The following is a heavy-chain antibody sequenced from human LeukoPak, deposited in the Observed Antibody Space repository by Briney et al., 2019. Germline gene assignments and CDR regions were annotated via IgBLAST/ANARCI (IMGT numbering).Heavy chain of an antibody. CDR3: AKDEFMITFLIYY. D-gene: IGHD3-16*01. CDR2: ISGSGGSK. J-gene: IGHJ4*02. CDR1: GFTFSSYA. V-gene: IGHV3-23*01. Sequence: PGGSLRLSCAASGFTFSSYAMSWVRQAPGKGLEWVSAISGSGGSKYYADSVKGRFTISRDNSKNTLYLQMNSLRAEDTAVYYCAKDEFMITFLIYYWGQGTLVTVSS.